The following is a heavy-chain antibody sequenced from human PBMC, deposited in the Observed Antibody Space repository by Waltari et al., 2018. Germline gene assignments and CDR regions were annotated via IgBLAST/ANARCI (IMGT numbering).Heavy chain of an antibody. Sequence: EVNLLESGGGLIQPGGSLRLSCAGSGFTFANHAINVVRQAPGDGLEWVSPISATGTRTYYATAVQGRFTVSRDNSKNTLYLQMHNLGVEDTALYYCAKAKTTGDGRHFDDWGQGTLVTVSS. D-gene: IGHD1-1*01. J-gene: IGHJ4*02. CDR3: AKAKTTGDGRHFDD. CDR2: ISATGTRT. CDR1: GFTFANHA. V-gene: IGHV3-23*01.